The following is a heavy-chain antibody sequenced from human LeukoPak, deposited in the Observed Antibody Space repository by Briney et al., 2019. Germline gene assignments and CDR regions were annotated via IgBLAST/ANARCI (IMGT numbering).Heavy chain of an antibody. D-gene: IGHD3-10*01. Sequence: SETLSLTCTVSGGSISSSSYYWGWIRQPPGKGLEWIGSSYYSGSTYYNPSLKSLVTISVDTSKNQFSLKLSSVTAADTAVYYCARQDYYGSGNDYWGQGTLVTVSS. V-gene: IGHV4-39*01. J-gene: IGHJ4*02. CDR3: ARQDYYGSGNDY. CDR1: GGSISSSSYY. CDR2: SYYSGST.